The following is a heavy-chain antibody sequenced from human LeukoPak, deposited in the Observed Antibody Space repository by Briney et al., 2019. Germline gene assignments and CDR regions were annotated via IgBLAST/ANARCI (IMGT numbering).Heavy chain of an antibody. V-gene: IGHV3-66*01. CDR3: ARDAVGDYYDSSGYYYDY. Sequence: GGSLRLSCAASGFTFSSYSMNWVRQAPGKGLEWVSVIYSGGSTYYADSVKGRFTISRDNSKNTLYLQMNSLRAEDTAVYYCARDAVGDYYDSSGYYYDYWGQGTLVTVSS. CDR2: IYSGGST. CDR1: GFTFSSYS. J-gene: IGHJ4*02. D-gene: IGHD3-22*01.